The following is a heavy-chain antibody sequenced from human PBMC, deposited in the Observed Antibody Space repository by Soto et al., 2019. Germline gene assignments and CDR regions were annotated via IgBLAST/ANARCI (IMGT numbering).Heavy chain of an antibody. D-gene: IGHD6-13*01. CDR2: IYYSGST. Sequence: SETLYLTCTVSGGSISSYYWSWIRQPPGKGLEWIGYIYYSGSTNYNPSLKSRVTISVDTSKNQFSLKLSSVTAADTAVYYCARVKSSSSWYAGHYYFDYWGQGTLVTVSS. V-gene: IGHV4-59*01. CDR1: GGSISSYY. CDR3: ARVKSSSSWYAGHYYFDY. J-gene: IGHJ4*02.